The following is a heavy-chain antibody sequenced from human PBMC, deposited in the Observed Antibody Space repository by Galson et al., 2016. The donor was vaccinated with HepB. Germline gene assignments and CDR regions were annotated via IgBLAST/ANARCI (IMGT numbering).Heavy chain of an antibody. CDR2: ISTTSSYA. V-gene: IGHV3-11*03. CDR1: GFTFNYY. J-gene: IGHJ4*02. CDR3: ARNTPSPGNGAYFDY. Sequence: SLRLSCAASGFTFNYYMSWVRQAPGKRLEWISYISTTSSYALYADSVKGRFTISRDNARNSLYLQMNSLRADDTAVYYCARNTPSPGNGAYFDYWGRGALVTVSS. D-gene: IGHD1-14*01.